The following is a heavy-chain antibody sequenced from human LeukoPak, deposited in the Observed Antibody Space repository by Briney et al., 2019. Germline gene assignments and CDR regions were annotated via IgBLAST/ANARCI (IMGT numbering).Heavy chain of an antibody. CDR2: ISYSGST. V-gene: IGHV4-59*01. CDR3: ARAPERWYSYGSYTYYYMDV. CDR1: GGSISSYY. Sequence: SETLSLTCTVSGGSISSYYWNWIRQPPGKGLEWIGSISYSGSTNYNPSLESRVTISVDTSKNQISLKLSSVTAADTTVYYCARAPERWYSYGSYTYYYMDVWGKGTTVTVSS. D-gene: IGHD5-18*01. J-gene: IGHJ6*03.